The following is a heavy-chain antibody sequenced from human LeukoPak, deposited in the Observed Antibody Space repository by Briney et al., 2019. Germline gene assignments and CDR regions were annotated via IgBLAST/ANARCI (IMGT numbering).Heavy chain of an antibody. CDR3: AHRNPQSMAYYFDY. Sequence: SVPTLVNPTQTLTLTCTFSGFSLSTSAVGVGWIRQPPGKALEWLALIYWDDDKRYSPSLKSRLTITKDTSKNQVVLAMSNMDPVDTATYYCAHRNPQSMAYYFDYWGQGTLVTVSS. V-gene: IGHV2-5*02. J-gene: IGHJ4*02. CDR1: GFSLSTSAVG. D-gene: IGHD2/OR15-2a*01. CDR2: IYWDDDK.